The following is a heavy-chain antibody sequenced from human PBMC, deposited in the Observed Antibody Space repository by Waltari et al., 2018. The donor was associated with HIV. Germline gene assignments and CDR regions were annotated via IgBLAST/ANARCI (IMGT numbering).Heavy chain of an antibody. CDR1: GYSFTSYW. D-gene: IGHD6-19*01. CDR3: ARAGIEWLVRDYYYGMDV. CDR2: IDPRYSET. V-gene: IGHV5-10-1*01. J-gene: IGHJ6*02. Sequence: EVQLVQSGAEVKKPGESLRISCKGSGYSFTSYWISWVRQMPGKGLEGRGRIDPRYSETNNSPSVQGHVAISADKSISTAYLQWSSLKASDTAMYYCARAGIEWLVRDYYYGMDVWGQGTTVTVSS.